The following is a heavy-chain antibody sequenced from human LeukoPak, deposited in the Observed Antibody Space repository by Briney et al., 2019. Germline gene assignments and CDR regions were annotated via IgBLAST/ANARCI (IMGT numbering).Heavy chain of an antibody. D-gene: IGHD2-21*01. CDR2: VSAYADDT. CDR1: GYTFTSYG. V-gene: IGHV1-18*01. CDR3: ARDRIGRHGFDY. J-gene: IGHJ4*02. Sequence: ASVKVSCKASGYTFTSYGISWVRQAPGQGLEWMGWVSAYADDTNYVQKFQGRVTMTTDTSTSTAYMELRSLRSDDTAVYYCARDRIGRHGFDYWGQGTLVTVSS.